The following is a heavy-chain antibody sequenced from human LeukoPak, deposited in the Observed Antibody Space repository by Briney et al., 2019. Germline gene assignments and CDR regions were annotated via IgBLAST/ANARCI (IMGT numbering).Heavy chain of an antibody. V-gene: IGHV3-48*03. J-gene: IGHJ5*02. CDR1: GFIFSSYE. CDR2: ISTSGSTI. Sequence: GGSFRLSCAASGFIFSSYEMNWVRQAPGKGLEWVSYISTSGSTIYYADSVKGRFTISRDNAKNSLYLQMNSLRAEDTAVYYCAREASGTGFDPWGQGTLVTVSS. CDR3: AREASGTGFDP. D-gene: IGHD6-19*01.